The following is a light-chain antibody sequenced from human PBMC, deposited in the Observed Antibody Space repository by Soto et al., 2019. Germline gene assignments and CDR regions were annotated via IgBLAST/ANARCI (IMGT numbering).Light chain of an antibody. Sequence: EIVMTQSPATLSLSPGERATLSCRASQSIGRFLAWYQQKPGQAPRLLIYDTSDRATGVPARFSGSGSGTDFTLTISSLESEDFAVYYCQHRDNWPPRAAFGGGTKVEVK. V-gene: IGKV3-11*01. J-gene: IGKJ4*01. CDR3: QHRDNWPPRAA. CDR1: QSIGRF. CDR2: DTS.